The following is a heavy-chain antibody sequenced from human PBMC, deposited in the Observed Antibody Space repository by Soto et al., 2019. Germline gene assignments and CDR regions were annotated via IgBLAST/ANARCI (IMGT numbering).Heavy chain of an antibody. V-gene: IGHV3-23*01. Sequence: EVQLLESGGGLVQPGGSLRLSCAASGFTFSSYAMSWVRQAPGKGLEWVSVISGSGDSTYYADSVRGRFTISRDNSKNTLYLQMNSLRAEETAVYYCAKDRDGAAAGPTKFSGMDVWGQGTTVNVSS. CDR2: ISGSGDST. CDR3: AKDRDGAAAGPTKFSGMDV. D-gene: IGHD6-13*01. CDR1: GFTFSSYA. J-gene: IGHJ6*01.